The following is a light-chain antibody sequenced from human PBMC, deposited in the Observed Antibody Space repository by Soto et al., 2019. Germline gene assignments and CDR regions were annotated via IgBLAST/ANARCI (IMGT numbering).Light chain of an antibody. V-gene: IGKV3-15*01. Sequence: ILMTQSPATVSVSPGESATLSCRASQNIYYNVAWYQHRPGQAPRLLIYRASTRAPGVPARFSGSGSGTEVTRAISGLRGEDGTGYSCLQYQSLWAFGEGTKVEI. CDR3: LQYQSLWA. CDR1: QNIYYN. CDR2: RAS. J-gene: IGKJ4*02.